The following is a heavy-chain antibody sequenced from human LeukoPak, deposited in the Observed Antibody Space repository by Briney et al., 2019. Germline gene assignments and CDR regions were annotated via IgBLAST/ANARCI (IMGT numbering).Heavy chain of an antibody. D-gene: IGHD3-22*01. Sequence: GASVKVSCKASGGTFSSYAISWVRQAPGQGLEWMGGIIPIFGTANYAQKFQGRVTITADESTSTAYMELSSLRSEDTAVYYCSSGYYSRGWARSSGGNDYWGQGTLVTVSS. CDR3: SSGYYSRGWARSSGGNDY. CDR2: IIPIFGTA. V-gene: IGHV1-69*13. CDR1: GGTFSSYA. J-gene: IGHJ4*02.